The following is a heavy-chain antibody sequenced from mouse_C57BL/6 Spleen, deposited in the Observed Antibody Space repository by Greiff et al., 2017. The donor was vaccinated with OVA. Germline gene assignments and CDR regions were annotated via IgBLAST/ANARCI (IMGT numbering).Heavy chain of an antibody. CDR2: FYPGSGST. Sequence: VKLVESGAELVKPGASVKLSCKASGYTFTEYTIHWVKQRSGQGLEWIGWFYPGSGSTNYNEKFKDKATLTADKSSSTAYMELSRLTSEDSAVYFCARHDSTTVVGYYFDYWGQGTTLTVSS. CDR1: GYTFTEYT. D-gene: IGHD1-1*01. CDR3: ARHDSTTVVGYYFDY. J-gene: IGHJ2*01. V-gene: IGHV1-62-2*01.